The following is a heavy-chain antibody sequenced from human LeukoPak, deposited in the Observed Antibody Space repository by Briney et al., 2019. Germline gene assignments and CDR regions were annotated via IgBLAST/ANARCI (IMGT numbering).Heavy chain of an antibody. CDR1: CGSNSSYY. CDR3: ARERGSEDAEYFHL. V-gene: IGHV4-59*01. Sequence: SETLSLTCTVSCGSNSSYYWTWIRQPPGKVLEWIGNIFYSGTTNYNPSLKSGVTISVGTSKNQLTLYLSSVTAADTAVYYCARERGSEDAEYFHLWGQGSLVTVSS. J-gene: IGHJ1*01. D-gene: IGHD3-10*01. CDR2: IFYSGTT.